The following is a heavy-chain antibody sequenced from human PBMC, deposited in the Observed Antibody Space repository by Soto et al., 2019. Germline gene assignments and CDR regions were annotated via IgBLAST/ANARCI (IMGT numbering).Heavy chain of an antibody. Sequence: PSETLSLTCAVSGGSFTSNNWWTWVRQPPGQGLEWIGEIYRTGSTNYNPSLKSRVTISLDKSENQFSLKVTSLTAADTAVYYCARSWWYYDSSGYYPPQLFDYWGQGTLVTVS. V-gene: IGHV4-4*02. D-gene: IGHD3-22*01. CDR1: GGSFTSNNW. CDR2: IYRTGST. J-gene: IGHJ4*02. CDR3: ARSWWYYDSSGYYPPQLFDY.